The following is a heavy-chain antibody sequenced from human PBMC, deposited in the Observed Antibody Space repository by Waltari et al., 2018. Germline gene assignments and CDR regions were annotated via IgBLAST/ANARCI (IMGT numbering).Heavy chain of an antibody. CDR2: ISYDGYHI. D-gene: IGHD2-2*01. CDR3: ARDYQDSTYCSSTSCHYSADY. Sequence: QVQLVESGGDVVQPGKSRRLSGTASGFTFRSFGMPWVRQAPGTGPEWVADISYDGYHIYYAESVRGRFTISRDNSKNTLYLQMNSLRPEDMAVYQCARDYQDSTYCSSTSCHYSADYWGQGTLVTVSS. J-gene: IGHJ4*02. CDR1: GFTFRSFG. V-gene: IGHV3-30*03.